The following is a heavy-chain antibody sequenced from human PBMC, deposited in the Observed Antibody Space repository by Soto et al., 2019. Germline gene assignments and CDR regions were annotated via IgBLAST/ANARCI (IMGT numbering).Heavy chain of an antibody. CDR2: ISWDGGST. CDR3: AKALGRYSGYDGETKEGVAGGLYYYYYGMDV. V-gene: IGHV3-43*01. J-gene: IGHJ6*02. CDR1: GFTFDDYT. D-gene: IGHD5-12*01. Sequence: GGSLRLSCAASGFTFDDYTMHWVRQAPGKGLEWVSLISWDGGSTYYADSVKGRFTISRDNSKNSLYLQMNSLRTEDTALYYCAKALGRYSGYDGETKEGVAGGLYYYYYGMDVWGQGTTVTVSS.